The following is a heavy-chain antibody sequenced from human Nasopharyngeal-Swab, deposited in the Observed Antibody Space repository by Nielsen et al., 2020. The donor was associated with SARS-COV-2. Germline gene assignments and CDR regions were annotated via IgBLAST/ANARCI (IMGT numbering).Heavy chain of an antibody. CDR2: ISGSGGST. Sequence: GESLKISCAASGFTFSSYAMSWVRQAPGKGLEWVSVISGSGGSTYYADSVKGRFTISRDNSENTLYVQMNSLRAEDTAIYYCAKGGLPSGSYFEFDYWGQGTLVTVSS. CDR3: AKGGLPSGSYFEFDY. D-gene: IGHD1-26*01. J-gene: IGHJ4*02. CDR1: GFTFSSYA. V-gene: IGHV3-23*01.